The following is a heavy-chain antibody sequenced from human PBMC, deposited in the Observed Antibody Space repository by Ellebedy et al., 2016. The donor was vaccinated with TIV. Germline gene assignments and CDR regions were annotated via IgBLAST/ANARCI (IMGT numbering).Heavy chain of an antibody. D-gene: IGHD4-17*01. CDR3: ARDSERGDDGWFDP. V-gene: IGHV1-46*01. CDR1: GYTFANYY. J-gene: IGHJ5*02. Sequence: ASVKVSCXTSGYTFANYYLHWLRQAPGQGLEWMGLIHPSGGRTSYAQKFQGRVILTRDTSTRTFYMELYSLRSEDTAVYYCARDSERGDDGWFDPWGQGTLVTVSS. CDR2: IHPSGGRT.